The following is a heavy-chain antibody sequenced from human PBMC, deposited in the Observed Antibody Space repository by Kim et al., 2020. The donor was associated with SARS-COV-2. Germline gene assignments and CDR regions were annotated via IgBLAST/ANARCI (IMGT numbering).Heavy chain of an antibody. CDR1: GFTFSDYY. J-gene: IGHJ6*02. CDR2: ISSSSSYT. V-gene: IGHV3-11*05. D-gene: IGHD2-15*01. CDR3: ARDRGYEYCSGGSCYYYYYGMDV. Sequence: GGSLRLSCAASGFTFSDYYMSWIRQAPGKGLEWVSYISSSSSYTNYADSVKGRFTISRDNAKNSLYLQMNSLRAEDTAVYYCARDRGYEYCSGGSCYYYYYGMDVWGQGTTVTVSS.